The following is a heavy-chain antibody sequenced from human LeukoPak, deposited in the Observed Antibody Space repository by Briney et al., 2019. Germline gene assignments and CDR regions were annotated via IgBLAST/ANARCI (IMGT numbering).Heavy chain of an antibody. CDR2: IYTSTSIT. CDR1: GFTFSSYG. D-gene: IGHD6-13*01. CDR3: AKQQQPKIAAPDY. J-gene: IGHJ4*02. Sequence: GGSLRLSCAVSGFTFSSYGMNWVRQAPGKGLEWVSYIYTSTSITYYAVSVKGRFTISRDNSKNTLYLQMNSLRAEDTAVYYCAKQQQPKIAAPDYWGQGTLVTVSS. V-gene: IGHV3-48*01.